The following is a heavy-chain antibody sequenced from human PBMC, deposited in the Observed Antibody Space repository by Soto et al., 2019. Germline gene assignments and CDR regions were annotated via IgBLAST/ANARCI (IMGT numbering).Heavy chain of an antibody. CDR2: INHSGST. CDR3: ARVGNYYGSGSYYKRAPIDY. Sequence: SETLSLTCAVYGGSFSGYYWSWIRQPPGKGLEWIGEINHSGSTNYNPSLKSRVTISVDTSKHQFSLKLSSVTAADTAVYYRARVGNYYGSGSYYKRAPIDYWGQGTLVTVSS. V-gene: IGHV4-34*01. J-gene: IGHJ4*02. D-gene: IGHD3-10*01. CDR1: GGSFSGYY.